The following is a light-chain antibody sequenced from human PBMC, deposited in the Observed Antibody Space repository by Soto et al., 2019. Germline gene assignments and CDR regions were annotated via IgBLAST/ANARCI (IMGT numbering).Light chain of an antibody. Sequence: EKVMTQSPAALSVSPGERATLSCRASQSVNSNLAWYQRKPGQAPRLLLYGASTRATGIPARFSGSASGTEFTLTISSLQSEDSAVYYCQQYNDWQLTFGGGTKVESK. CDR1: QSVNSN. CDR2: GAS. CDR3: QQYNDWQLT. J-gene: IGKJ4*01. V-gene: IGKV3-15*01.